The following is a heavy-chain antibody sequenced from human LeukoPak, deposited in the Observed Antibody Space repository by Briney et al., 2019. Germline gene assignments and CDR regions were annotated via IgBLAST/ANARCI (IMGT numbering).Heavy chain of an antibody. CDR1: GGSLSDYY. CDR3: ARKNYVWGSYVY. V-gene: IGHV4-34*01. J-gene: IGHJ4*02. Sequence: SETLSLTCAVYGGSLSDYYWSWIRQPPGKGLEWIGEINHSGSTNYSPSLKSRITISVDTSKNQFSLKLSSVTAADTAVYYCARKNYVWGSYVYWGQGILVTVSS. CDR2: INHSGST. D-gene: IGHD3-16*01.